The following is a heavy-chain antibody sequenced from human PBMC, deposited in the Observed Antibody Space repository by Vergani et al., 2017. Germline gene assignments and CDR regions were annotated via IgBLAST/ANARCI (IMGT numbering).Heavy chain of an antibody. CDR1: GFTFSSYA. CDR3: AKGGTIFGVVAPMDV. J-gene: IGHJ6*03. V-gene: IGHV3-9*01. Sequence: EVQLLESGGGLVQPGGSLRLSCAASGFTFSSYAMSWVRQAPGKGLEWVSGISWNSGSIGYADSVKGRFTISRDNAKNSLYLQMNSLRAEDTALYYCAKGGTIFGVVAPMDVWGKGTTVTVSS. D-gene: IGHD3-3*01. CDR2: ISWNSGSI.